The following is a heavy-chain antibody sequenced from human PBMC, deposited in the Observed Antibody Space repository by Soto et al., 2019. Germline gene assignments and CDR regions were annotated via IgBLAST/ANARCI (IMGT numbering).Heavy chain of an antibody. J-gene: IGHJ5*02. D-gene: IGHD6-13*01. CDR1: GFTFSSYA. V-gene: IGHV3-23*01. CDR2: ISGGGHNT. Sequence: GGSLRLSCAASGFTFSSYAISWIRLSPGKGLEWVSVISGGGHNTYYTPSVKGRFTISRDNAKNSLYLQMNSLRAEDTALYYCARHPERIAEIGWFDPWGQGTLVTVSS. CDR3: ARHPERIAEIGWFDP.